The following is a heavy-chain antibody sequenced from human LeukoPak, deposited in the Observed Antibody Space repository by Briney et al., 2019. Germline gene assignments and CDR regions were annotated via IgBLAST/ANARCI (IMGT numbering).Heavy chain of an antibody. Sequence: ASVKVSCKASGFTFSNYWMNWVRQAPGKGLEWVANIKQDGSEKYYVDSVKGRFTISRDNAKNSLYLQMNSLRAEDTAVYYCARGGGSADYWGQGTLVTVSS. CDR3: ARGGGSADY. CDR2: IKQDGSEK. V-gene: IGHV3-7*01. CDR1: GFTFSNYW. D-gene: IGHD3-16*01. J-gene: IGHJ4*02.